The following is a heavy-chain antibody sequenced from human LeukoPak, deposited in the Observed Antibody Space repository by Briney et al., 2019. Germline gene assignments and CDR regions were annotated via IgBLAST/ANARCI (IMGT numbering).Heavy chain of an antibody. V-gene: IGHV1-46*01. CDR3: AREGEIGYDLSDY. CDR1: GYTFTNYY. J-gene: IGHJ4*02. D-gene: IGHD5-12*01. Sequence: ASVKVSCKASGYTFTNYYMNWVRQAPGQGLEWMGIINPSGGSTCYAQKFQGRVTVTRDTSTSTVYMELSSLRSEDTAMYYCAREGEIGYDLSDYWGQGTLVTVSS. CDR2: INPSGGST.